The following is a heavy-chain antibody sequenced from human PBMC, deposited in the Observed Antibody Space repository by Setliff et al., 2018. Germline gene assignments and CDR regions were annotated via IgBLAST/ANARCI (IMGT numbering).Heavy chain of an antibody. CDR1: GYSLTRYY. CDR2: INPGGGSS. J-gene: IGHJ4*02. Sequence: ASVKVSCKASGYSLTRYYMHWVRQAPGQGLEWMGIINPGGGSSSSTEKFQGRVTMTRDTSASTVYMEMGNLTSDDTAVYYCARAGSAAAGRKGIFEYWGQGSQVTSPQ. D-gene: IGHD6-13*01. CDR3: ARAGSAAAGRKGIFEY. V-gene: IGHV1-46*01.